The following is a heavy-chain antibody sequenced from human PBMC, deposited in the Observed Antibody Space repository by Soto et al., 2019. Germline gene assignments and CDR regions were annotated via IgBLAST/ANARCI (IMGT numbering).Heavy chain of an antibody. Sequence: SVKVSCKASAGTFSSYAISWVRQAPGQGLEWRGGIIPIFGTANYAQKFQGRVTITADESTSTAYMELSSLRYEDTAVYYCARETRLGQWLARDYYYGMDVWGQGTTVTVSS. J-gene: IGHJ6*02. D-gene: IGHD6-19*01. CDR1: AGTFSSYA. CDR2: IIPIFGTA. V-gene: IGHV1-69*01. CDR3: ARETRLGQWLARDYYYGMDV.